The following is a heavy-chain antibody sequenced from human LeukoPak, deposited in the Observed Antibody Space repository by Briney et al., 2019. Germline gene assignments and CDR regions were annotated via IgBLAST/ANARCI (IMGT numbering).Heavy chain of an antibody. J-gene: IGHJ4*02. CDR1: GGSISSSNC. CDR3: VREAVAARGRFDY. V-gene: IGHV4-4*02. CDR2: ISQSGST. D-gene: IGHD2-15*01. Sequence: SETLSLTCAVSGGSISSSNCWSWVRQPPGKGLEWLGEISQSGSTDFNPSLKSRVTMSVDKSKNQFSLKVTFVTVADTAVYFCVREAVAARGRFDYWGQGTLVAVSS.